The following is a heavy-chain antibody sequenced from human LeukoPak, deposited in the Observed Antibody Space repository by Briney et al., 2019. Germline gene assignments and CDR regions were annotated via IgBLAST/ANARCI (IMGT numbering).Heavy chain of an antibody. Sequence: SETLSLTCTVSGDSISSYYWSWIRQSAGKGLEWIGRINTSENTNYNPSLKSRVTMSLDTSKNHFSLNLSSVTVADTAVYYCARDRLGFRVDVWGKGTTVTVSS. CDR2: INTSENT. V-gene: IGHV4-4*07. J-gene: IGHJ6*04. D-gene: IGHD3-10*01. CDR3: ARDRLGFRVDV. CDR1: GDSISSYY.